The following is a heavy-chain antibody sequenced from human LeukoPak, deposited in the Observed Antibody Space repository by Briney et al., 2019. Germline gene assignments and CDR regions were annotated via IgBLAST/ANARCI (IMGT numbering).Heavy chain of an antibody. V-gene: IGHV3-23*01. CDR1: GFTFSSYG. CDR3: AKDLEGFGGWFLD. D-gene: IGHD6-19*01. J-gene: IGHJ4*02. CDR2: ISGSGDST. Sequence: GGSLRLSCAASGFTFSSYGMCWVRQAPGKGLEWVSAISGSGDSTYYADSVKGRFTISRDNSKNTLYLQMDSLRAEDTAVYYCAKDLEGFGGWFLDWGQGTLVTVSS.